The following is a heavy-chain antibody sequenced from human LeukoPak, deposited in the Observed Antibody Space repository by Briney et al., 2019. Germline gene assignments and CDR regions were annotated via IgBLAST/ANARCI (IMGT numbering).Heavy chain of an antibody. V-gene: IGHV4-30-4*08. J-gene: IGHJ5*02. D-gene: IGHD3-22*01. Sequence: SETLSLTCTVSGGSISSGDYYWSWIRQPPGKGLEWIGYIYYSGSTYYNPFLKSRVTISVDTSKNQFSLKLSSVTAADTAVYYCARVITSDWDYYDSSGPHSFDPWGQGTLVTVSS. CDR1: GGSISSGDYY. CDR3: ARVITSDWDYYDSSGPHSFDP. CDR2: IYYSGST.